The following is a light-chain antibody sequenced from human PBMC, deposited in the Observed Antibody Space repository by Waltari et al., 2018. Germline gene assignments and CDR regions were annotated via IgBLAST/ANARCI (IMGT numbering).Light chain of an antibody. V-gene: IGKV3-11*01. J-gene: IGKJ2*01. Sequence: EIVLTQSPATLSLSPGDTATLSCRASQSVVSYLAWYQQKPGQPPRLLIYDASNRATGVPARFRGSGSGTEFTLTISGLEAEDFAVYYCQQRSNWTPHTFGQGARLEIK. CDR3: QQRSNWTPHT. CDR1: QSVVSY. CDR2: DAS.